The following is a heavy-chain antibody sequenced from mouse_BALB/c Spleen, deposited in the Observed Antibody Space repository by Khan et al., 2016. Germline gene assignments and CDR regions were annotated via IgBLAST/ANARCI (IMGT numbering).Heavy chain of an antibody. Sequence: EVQLVESGPGLVKPSQSLSLTYTVTGYSITSDYAWNWIRQFPGNKLEWMGYISYSGSTSYNPSLKSRISITRDTSKNQFFLQLNSVTTEDTATHYCATEGSSMITDYFDYWGQGTTLTVSS. J-gene: IGHJ2*01. D-gene: IGHD2-4*01. CDR2: ISYSGST. CDR1: GYSITSDYA. CDR3: ATEGSSMITDYFDY. V-gene: IGHV3-2*02.